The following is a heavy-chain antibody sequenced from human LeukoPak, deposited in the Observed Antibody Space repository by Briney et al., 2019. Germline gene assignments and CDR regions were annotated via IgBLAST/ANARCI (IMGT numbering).Heavy chain of an antibody. V-gene: IGHV3-23*01. CDR1: GFTFSSYA. Sequence: PGRCLRLSCTVSGFTFSSYAMNSARQAPGKGLEWVSSIGGGGGSTYYADSVNGRFTISRDNSKNTLYLQMNSLRSGETAVFYFAKMSGSSGYYEYFQYWGEGTMVTDCS. D-gene: IGHD3-22*01. CDR3: AKMSGSSGYYEYFQY. CDR2: IGGGGGST. J-gene: IGHJ1*01.